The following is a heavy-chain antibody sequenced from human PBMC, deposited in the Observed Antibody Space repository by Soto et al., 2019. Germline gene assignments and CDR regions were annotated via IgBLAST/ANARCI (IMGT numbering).Heavy chain of an antibody. CDR1: GFTFSSYS. CDR3: ARLGYCSGGSCSRPYYFDY. V-gene: IGHV3-21*01. CDR2: ISSSSSYI. J-gene: IGHJ4*02. D-gene: IGHD2-15*01. Sequence: EVQLVESGGGLVKPGGSLRLSCAASGFTFSSYSMNWVRQAPGKGLEWVSSISSSSSYIYYADSVKGRFTISRDNAKNSLYLQMNSLRAEDTAVYYCARLGYCSGGSCSRPYYFDYWGQGTLVTVSS.